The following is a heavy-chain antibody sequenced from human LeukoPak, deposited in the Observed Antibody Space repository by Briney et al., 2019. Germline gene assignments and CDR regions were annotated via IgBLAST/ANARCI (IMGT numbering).Heavy chain of an antibody. J-gene: IGHJ4*02. CDR2: VYSTGST. CDR3: ARGGWLPPDY. D-gene: IGHD5-18*01. Sequence: SETLSLTCTVSGDSMNTYYWSWIRQPAGKGLEWIGHVYSTGSTIYNPSLKSRVTISIDTSKNECSLNLDSMTAADAAVYYCARGGWLPPDYWGQGTLVTVSS. V-gene: IGHV4-4*07. CDR1: GDSMNTYY.